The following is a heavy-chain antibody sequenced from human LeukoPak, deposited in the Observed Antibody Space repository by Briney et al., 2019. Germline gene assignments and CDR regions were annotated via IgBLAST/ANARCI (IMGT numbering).Heavy chain of an antibody. CDR1: GGSISSGGYY. V-gene: IGHV4-31*03. CDR3: ARGYSPFYYFDY. D-gene: IGHD2-15*01. J-gene: IGHJ4*02. CDR2: IYYSGST. Sequence: PSETLSLTCTVSGGSISSGGYYWSWIRQHPGKGLEWIGYIYYSGSTNYNPSLKSRVTISVGTSKNQFSLKLSSVTAADTAVYYCARGYSPFYYFDYWGQGTLVTVSS.